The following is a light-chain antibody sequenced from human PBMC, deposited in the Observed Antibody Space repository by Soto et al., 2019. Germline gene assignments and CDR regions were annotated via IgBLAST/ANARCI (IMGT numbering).Light chain of an antibody. V-gene: IGLV2-23*01. Sequence: QSALTQPASVSGSPGQSITISCTGTSSDVGSYNLVSWYQQHPGKAPKLMIYEGSKRPSGVSNRFSGSKSGNTASLTIAGLQAEAEADYYCCSYAGSTPWVVGGGTKLTV. J-gene: IGLJ3*02. CDR1: SSDVGSYNL. CDR2: EGS. CDR3: CSYAGSTPWV.